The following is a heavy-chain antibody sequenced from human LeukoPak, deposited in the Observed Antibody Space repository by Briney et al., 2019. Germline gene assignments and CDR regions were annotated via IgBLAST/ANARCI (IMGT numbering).Heavy chain of an antibody. Sequence: GASVKVSCKASGYTFTSYDINWVRQATGQGLEWMGWMNPNSGNTGYAQKFQGRVTMTRNTSISTAYMELSSLRSEDTAVYYCARGRLLWFGELSPTDYWGQGTLVAVSS. CDR1: GYTFTSYD. J-gene: IGHJ4*02. CDR3: ARGRLLWFGELSPTDY. V-gene: IGHV1-8*01. CDR2: MNPNSGNT. D-gene: IGHD3-10*01.